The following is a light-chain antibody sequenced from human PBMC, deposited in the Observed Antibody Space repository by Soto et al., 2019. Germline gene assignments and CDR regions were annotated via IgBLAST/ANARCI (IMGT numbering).Light chain of an antibody. CDR1: SSDVGSY. V-gene: IGLV2-23*01. Sequence: LTQPASVSGSPGQSITISCTGTSSDVGSYVSWYQQHPGKAPKLIIYEGNERPSGVSNRFSGSKSANTASLTISGLQAEDEGDYYCCSFAGSSTYTWVFGGGTKGTVL. CDR2: EGN. CDR3: CSFAGSSTYTWV. J-gene: IGLJ3*02.